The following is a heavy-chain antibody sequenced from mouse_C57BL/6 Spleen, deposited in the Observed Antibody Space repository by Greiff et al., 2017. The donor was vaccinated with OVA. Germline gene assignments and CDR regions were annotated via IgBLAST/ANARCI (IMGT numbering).Heavy chain of an antibody. J-gene: IGHJ2*01. CDR1: GYTFTSYG. CDR3: ARRDYGVLDY. D-gene: IGHD2-4*01. CDR2: IYPRSGNT. V-gene: IGHV1-81*01. Sequence: VQLQQSGAELARPGASVKLSCKASGYTFTSYGISWVKQRTGQGLEWIGEIYPRSGNTYYTEKFQGKATLTADKSSSTAYMELRSLTSEDSAVYFCARRDYGVLDYWGQGTTLTVSS.